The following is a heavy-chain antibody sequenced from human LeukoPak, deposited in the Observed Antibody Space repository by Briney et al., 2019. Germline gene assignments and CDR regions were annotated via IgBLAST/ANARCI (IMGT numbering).Heavy chain of an antibody. CDR1: EFTISRYW. D-gene: IGHD1/OR15-1a*01. CDR2: INNDGSIT. CDR3: ARGWNTTPRSGFDI. Sequence: GGSLRLSCAASEFTISRYWMHWARQAPGKGLVWVSNINNDGSITTYADSVKGRFTISRDNVKNTLFLQMNSLGAEDTALYYCARGWNTTPRSGFDIWGLGTMVTVSS. V-gene: IGHV3-74*01. J-gene: IGHJ3*02.